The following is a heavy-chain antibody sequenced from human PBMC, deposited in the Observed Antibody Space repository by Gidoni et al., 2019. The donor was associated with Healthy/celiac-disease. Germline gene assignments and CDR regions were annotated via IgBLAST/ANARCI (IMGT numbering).Heavy chain of an antibody. CDR2: IIPIFGTA. D-gene: IGHD6-6*01. CDR3: ARESEAARLPDV. Sequence: QVQLVQSGAEVKKPGSSGKVSCKDSGGTFSSYAISWVRQAPGQGLEWMGGIIPIFGTANYAQKFQGRVTITADKSTSTAYMELSSLRSEDTAVYYCARESEAARLPDVWGQGTTVTVSS. V-gene: IGHV1-69*06. J-gene: IGHJ6*02. CDR1: GGTFSSYA.